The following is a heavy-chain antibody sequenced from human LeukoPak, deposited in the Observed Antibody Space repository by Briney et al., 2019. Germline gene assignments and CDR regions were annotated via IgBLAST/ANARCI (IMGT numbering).Heavy chain of an antibody. Sequence: ASVKVSCKASGYTFTGYYMHWVRQAPGQGLEWMGWINPNSGGTNYAQKFQGRVTMTRDTSISTAYMELSRLRSDDTAVYYCARDALAFEYYGSGSYLPSDAFDIWGQGTMVTVSS. CDR3: ARDALAFEYYGSGSYLPSDAFDI. J-gene: IGHJ3*02. CDR2: INPNSGGT. V-gene: IGHV1-2*02. D-gene: IGHD3-10*01. CDR1: GYTFTGYY.